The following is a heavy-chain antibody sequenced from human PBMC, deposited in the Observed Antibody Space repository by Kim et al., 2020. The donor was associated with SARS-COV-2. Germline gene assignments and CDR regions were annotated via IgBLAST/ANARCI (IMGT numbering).Heavy chain of an antibody. CDR1: GFTFSSYA. J-gene: IGHJ4*02. D-gene: IGHD3-10*01. CDR3: VVASSGFDY. V-gene: IGHV3-30-3*01. CDR2: ISYDGSNK. Sequence: GGSLRLSCAASGFTFSSYAMHWVRQAPGKGLEWVAVISYDGSNKYYADSVKGRFTISRDNSKNTLYLQMNSLRAEDTAVYYSVVASSGFDYWGQGTLVTVSS.